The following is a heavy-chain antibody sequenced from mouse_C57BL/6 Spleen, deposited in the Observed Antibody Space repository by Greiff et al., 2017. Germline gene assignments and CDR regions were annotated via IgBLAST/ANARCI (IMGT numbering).Heavy chain of an antibody. CDR2: IYHGDGDT. CDR3: ARKGYGSSYVYYFDY. D-gene: IGHD1-1*01. CDR1: GYAFSSYW. V-gene: IGHV1-80*01. J-gene: IGHJ2*01. Sequence: VKLMESGAELVKPGASVKISCKASGYAFSSYWMNWVKQRPGKGLEWIGQIYHGDGDTNYNGKFKGKATLTADKSSSTAYMQLSSLTSEDSAVYFCARKGYGSSYVYYFDYWGQGTTLTVSS.